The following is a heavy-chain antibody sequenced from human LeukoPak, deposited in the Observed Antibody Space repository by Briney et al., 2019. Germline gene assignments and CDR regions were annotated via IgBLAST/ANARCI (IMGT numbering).Heavy chain of an antibody. D-gene: IGHD1-26*01. Sequence: SETLSLTCTVSGGSISGYYWSWIRQPPGKGLEWIGYIYYSGSTNYNPSLKSRVTISVDTSKNQFSLKLSSVTAADTAVYYCARVGRTGFDPWGQGTLVTVSS. V-gene: IGHV4-59*01. CDR2: IYYSGST. CDR3: ARVGRTGFDP. CDR1: GGSISGYY. J-gene: IGHJ5*02.